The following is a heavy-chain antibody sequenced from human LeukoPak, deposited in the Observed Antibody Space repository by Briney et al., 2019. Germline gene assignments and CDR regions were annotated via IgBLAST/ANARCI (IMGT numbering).Heavy chain of an antibody. J-gene: IGHJ4*02. CDR1: GGSVSSGTYY. D-gene: IGHD6-13*01. V-gene: IGHV4-61*01. CDR3: ARILIAAAAYDY. Sequence: SETLSLTCTVSGGSVSSGTYYWSWIRQPPGKGLEWIGDIYYSGSTKHDPSLKSRVTMSLDTSKNQISLKLSSITAADTAVYYCARILIAAAAYDYWGQGTLVTVSS. CDR2: IYYSGST.